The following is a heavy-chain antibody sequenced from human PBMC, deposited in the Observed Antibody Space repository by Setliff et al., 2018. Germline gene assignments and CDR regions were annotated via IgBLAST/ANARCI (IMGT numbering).Heavy chain of an antibody. CDR2: VSHSGST. CDR1: GGSFSNYY. Sequence: SETLSLACAVYGGSFSNYYWSWIRQPPGKGPEWLGEVSHSGSTNYKPSLKGRVAMSIDASENQFSLKLSSVTAADTAVYYCASGQGSGWHYFDSWGQGTLVTVSS. V-gene: IGHV4-34*01. CDR3: ASGQGSGWHYFDS. D-gene: IGHD6-19*01. J-gene: IGHJ4*02.